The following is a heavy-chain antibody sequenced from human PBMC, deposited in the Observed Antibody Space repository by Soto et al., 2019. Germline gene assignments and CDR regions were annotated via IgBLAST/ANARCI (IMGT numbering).Heavy chain of an antibody. CDR3: ATRLVGATTGWFDP. CDR2: INAANGDT. D-gene: IGHD1-26*01. CDR1: GYTFTSYG. V-gene: IGHV1-3*01. J-gene: IGHJ5*02. Sequence: QVQLVQSGTEVKKPGASVKVSCKASGYTFTSYGIHWVRQAPGQRLEWMGWINAANGDTKYSPKFQGRVTITRDTSASTAYMELSSLRSEDTAVYYCATRLVGATTGWFDPWGQGTLVTVSS.